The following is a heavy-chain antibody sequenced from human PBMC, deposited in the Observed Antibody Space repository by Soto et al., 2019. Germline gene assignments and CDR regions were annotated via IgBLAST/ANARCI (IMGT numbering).Heavy chain of an antibody. Sequence: GGSLRLSCAASGFIFNTYSMDWVRQAPGKGLEWVASISPSGSYMYYGDSLKGRFTVSRDNAKNSLYLQMDSLRADDTAIYYCARFGLVTFDCWGQGTMVTVSS. CDR2: ISPSGSYM. D-gene: IGHD3-3*01. CDR3: ARFGLVTFDC. V-gene: IGHV3-21*01. J-gene: IGHJ4*02. CDR1: GFIFNTYS.